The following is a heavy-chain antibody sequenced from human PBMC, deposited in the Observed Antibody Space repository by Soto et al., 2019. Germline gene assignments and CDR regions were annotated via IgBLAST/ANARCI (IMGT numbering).Heavy chain of an antibody. CDR3: ARAPGYCISTSCLSYYYYGMDV. V-gene: IGHV4-31*03. CDR1: GGSISSGGYY. D-gene: IGHD2-2*01. Sequence: QVQLQESGPGLVKPSQTLSLTCTVSGGSISSGGYYWSWIRQHPGKGLEWIGYIYYSGSTYYNPSLKSRVTIPVDTSKNQFSLKLSSVTAADTAVYYCARAPGYCISTSCLSYYYYGMDVWGQGTTVTVSS. J-gene: IGHJ6*02. CDR2: IYYSGST.